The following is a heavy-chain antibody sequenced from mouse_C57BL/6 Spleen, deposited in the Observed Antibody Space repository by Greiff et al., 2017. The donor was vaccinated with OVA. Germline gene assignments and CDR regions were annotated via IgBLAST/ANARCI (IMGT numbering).Heavy chain of an antibody. CDR1: GFNIKDDY. J-gene: IGHJ1*03. CDR2: IEPENGDT. Sequence: EVQLQQSGAELVRPGASVKLSCTASGFNIKDDYMHWVKQRPEQGLEWIGWIEPENGDTEYASKFQGKATITADTSSNTAYLQLSSLTSEDTAVYYCTRGLGGVWGTGTTVTVSS. V-gene: IGHV14-4*01. CDR3: TRGLGGV.